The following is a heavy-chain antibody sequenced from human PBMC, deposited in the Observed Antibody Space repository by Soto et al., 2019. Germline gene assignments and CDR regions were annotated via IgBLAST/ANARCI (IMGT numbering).Heavy chain of an antibody. Sequence: PGGSLRLSCAASGFTFSSYWMSWVRQAPGKGLEGVANIKQDGSEKYYVDSVKGRFTISRDNAKNSLYLQMNSLRAEDKAVYYCARDHDILTSYYAGMDVWGQGTTVTVSS. J-gene: IGHJ6*02. CDR3: ARDHDILTSYYAGMDV. D-gene: IGHD3-9*01. CDR1: GFTFSSYW. V-gene: IGHV3-7*01. CDR2: IKQDGSEK.